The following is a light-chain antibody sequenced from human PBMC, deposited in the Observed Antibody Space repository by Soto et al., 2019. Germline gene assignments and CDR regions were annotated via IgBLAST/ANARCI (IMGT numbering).Light chain of an antibody. CDR3: QQYITYSLWT. Sequence: DIQMTQSPSTLSASVGDRVTITCRASQNINSWLAWYQQKPGKAPDLLIFDASSLQTGVPSRFSGSGSATEFTLTISSLQPDDFATYYCQQYITYSLWTFGQGTEVEIK. V-gene: IGKV1-5*01. J-gene: IGKJ1*01. CDR1: QNINSW. CDR2: DAS.